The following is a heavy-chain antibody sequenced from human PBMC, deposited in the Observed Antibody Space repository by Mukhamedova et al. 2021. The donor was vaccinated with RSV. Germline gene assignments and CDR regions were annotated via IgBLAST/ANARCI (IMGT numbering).Heavy chain of an antibody. CDR3: ARLHSRHSYHC. V-gene: IGHV3-11*06. J-gene: IGHJ4*02. D-gene: IGHD6-13*01. Sequence: VKGRFTISRDNAKNSLYLQLSSLRAEDTAVYYCARLHSRHSYHCWGQGTLVTVSS.